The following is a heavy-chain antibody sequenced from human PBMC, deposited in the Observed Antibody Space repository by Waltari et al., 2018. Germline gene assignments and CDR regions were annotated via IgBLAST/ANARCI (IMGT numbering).Heavy chain of an antibody. CDR3: GRDSGWYAY. D-gene: IGHD6-19*01. J-gene: IGHJ4*02. V-gene: IGHV4-39*07. CDR2: IFYTGTT. CDR1: GDSINTNEFY. Sequence: QLQLQESGPRLVKPPETLSLTCTVSGDSINTNEFYWGWIRQTPGKGLEWIGSIFYTGTTYYDPSLRSRATLSVDTSKNQFSLTLHSVTAADMAIYYCGRDSGWYAYWGQGIQITVSS.